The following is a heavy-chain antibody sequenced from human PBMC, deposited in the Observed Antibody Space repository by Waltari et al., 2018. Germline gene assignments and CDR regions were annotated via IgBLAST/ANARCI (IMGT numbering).Heavy chain of an antibody. CDR2: IYSSGST. CDR1: GDSISGSSY. V-gene: IGHV4-61*09. CDR3: ARSDVVVAPARNNYYFPMEV. Sequence: QLQLQQSGPGLVKPSQTLSLACSLSGDSISGSSYWNWVRQTAGEGLDWLGYIYSSGSTQYNPSLQSRATISIVNKTQFSLKLAAVTAADTAVYYCARSDVVVAPARNNYYFPMEVWGQGTTVTVSS. D-gene: IGHD2-21*01. J-gene: IGHJ6*03.